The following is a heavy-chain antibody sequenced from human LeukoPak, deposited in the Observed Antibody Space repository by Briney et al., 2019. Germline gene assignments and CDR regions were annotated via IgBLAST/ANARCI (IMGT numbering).Heavy chain of an antibody. CDR3: ARDRPGYCSSTSCPYWYFDL. Sequence: ASVKVSYKASGYSFTGFFIHWVRQAPGQGLEWMGWIGAYNGNTNYAQKLQGRVTMTTDTSTSTAYMELRSLRSDDTAVYYCARDRPGYCSSTSCPYWYFDLWGRGTLVTVSS. V-gene: IGHV1-18*04. CDR2: IGAYNGNT. CDR1: GYSFTGFF. J-gene: IGHJ2*01. D-gene: IGHD2-2*01.